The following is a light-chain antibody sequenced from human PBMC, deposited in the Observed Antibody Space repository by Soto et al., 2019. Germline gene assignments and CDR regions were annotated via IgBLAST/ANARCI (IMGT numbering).Light chain of an antibody. CDR1: QGISSY. V-gene: IGKV1-8*01. Sequence: AIRMTQSPSSFSASTGDRVTITCRASQGISSYLAWYQQKPGKAPKLLIYAASTLQRGVPSRFSGSGSGTDFTLAISYLQSEDFATYYCQQYHSYPPTFGQGTKVEIK. CDR2: AAS. CDR3: QQYHSYPPT. J-gene: IGKJ1*01.